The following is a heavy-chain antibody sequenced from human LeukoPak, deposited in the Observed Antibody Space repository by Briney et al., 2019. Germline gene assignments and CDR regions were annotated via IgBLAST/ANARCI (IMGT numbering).Heavy chain of an antibody. CDR2: ISYDGSNK. CDR1: GFTFSSYA. V-gene: IGHV3-30-3*01. D-gene: IGHD6-19*01. Sequence: GGSLRLSCAASGFTFSSYAMHWVRQAPGKGLEWVAVISYDGSNKYYADSVKGRFTISRDNSKNTLYLQMNSLRAEDTAVYYCAKVGSSGWYVDYFDYWGQGTLVTVSS. CDR3: AKVGSSGWYVDYFDY. J-gene: IGHJ4*02.